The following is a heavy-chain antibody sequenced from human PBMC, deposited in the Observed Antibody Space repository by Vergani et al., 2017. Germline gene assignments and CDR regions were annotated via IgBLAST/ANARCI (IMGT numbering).Heavy chain of an antibody. Sequence: QVQLVESGGGLVKPGGSLRLSCAASGFTFSDYYMSWIRQAPGKGLEWVSYISSSGSTIYYADSVKGRFTSSRDNAKNSLYLQMNSLRAEDTAVYYCAGYYDILTGYYTPYYYYGMDVWGQGTTVTVSS. J-gene: IGHJ6*02. CDR2: ISSSGSTI. CDR3: AGYYDILTGYYTPYYYYGMDV. V-gene: IGHV3-11*04. D-gene: IGHD3-9*01. CDR1: GFTFSDYY.